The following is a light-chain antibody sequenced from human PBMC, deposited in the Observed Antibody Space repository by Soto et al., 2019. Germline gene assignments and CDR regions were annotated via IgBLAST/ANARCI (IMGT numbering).Light chain of an antibody. V-gene: IGKV1-5*01. CDR1: QSMSTW. Sequence: DIQMTQSPSTLSASVGDRVTIKCRASQSMSTWLAWYQQKPGKAPKLLIYDASSLESGVPSRFSGSGSGTAFTLTISSLQPDDFATYYCQQYNSYSATFGQGTKVDIK. CDR3: QQYNSYSAT. J-gene: IGKJ1*01. CDR2: DAS.